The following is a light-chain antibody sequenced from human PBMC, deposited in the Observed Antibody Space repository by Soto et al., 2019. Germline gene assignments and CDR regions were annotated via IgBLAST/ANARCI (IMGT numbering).Light chain of an antibody. V-gene: IGLV2-14*01. CDR2: DVS. CDR3: SSYTSSSTLV. J-gene: IGLJ2*01. Sequence: QSALTQPASVSGSPGQSITISCTGTNSDVGGYDYVSWYQQLPGRAPKLMIFDVSNRPSGVSNRFSGSKSGNTASLTISGLQADDEADYYCSSYTSSSTLVFGGGTKLTVL. CDR1: NSDVGGYDY.